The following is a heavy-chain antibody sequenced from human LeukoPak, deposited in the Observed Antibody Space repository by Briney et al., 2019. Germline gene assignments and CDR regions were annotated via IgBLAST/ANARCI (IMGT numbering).Heavy chain of an antibody. V-gene: IGHV4-34*01. CDR2: INHSGST. CDR3: ASRRYSGSYLGWYFDY. J-gene: IGHJ4*02. Sequence: SETLSLTCAVYGGSFSGYYWSWIRQPPGKGLEWIGEINHSGSTNYNPSLKSRVTISVDTSKNQFSLKLSSVTAADTAVYYCASRRYSGSYLGWYFDYWGQGTLVTVSS. D-gene: IGHD1-26*01. CDR1: GGSFSGYY.